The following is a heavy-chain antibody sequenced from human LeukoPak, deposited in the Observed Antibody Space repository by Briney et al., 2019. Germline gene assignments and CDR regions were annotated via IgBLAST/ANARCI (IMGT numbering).Heavy chain of an antibody. J-gene: IGHJ3*01. CDR1: GFSLSTSGVG. Sequence: SGPTLVNPTQTLTLTCTFSGFSLSTSGVGVGWIRQPPGKALEWLALIYWDDDKRYSPSLKSRLTITKDTSKNQVVLAMSNMDPVDTATYYCAHRGSSWYVGAFDFWGQGTMVTVSS. V-gene: IGHV2-5*02. D-gene: IGHD6-13*01. CDR2: IYWDDDK. CDR3: AHRGSSWYVGAFDF.